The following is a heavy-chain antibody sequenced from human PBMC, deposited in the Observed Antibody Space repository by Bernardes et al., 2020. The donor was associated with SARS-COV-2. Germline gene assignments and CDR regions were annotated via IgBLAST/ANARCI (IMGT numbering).Heavy chain of an antibody. CDR1: GYSVTRHW. Sequence: GASLKISCEGSGYSVTRHWIAWVRPIPGKGLEWMGTIYPGDSDTRYSPSFEGQVTISADKSINTAYLQWSSLKASDTAIYYCARPEVYSGYENWGQGTLVTVSS. J-gene: IGHJ4*02. CDR2: IYPGDSDT. D-gene: IGHD5-12*01. CDR3: ARPEVYSGYEN. V-gene: IGHV5-51*01.